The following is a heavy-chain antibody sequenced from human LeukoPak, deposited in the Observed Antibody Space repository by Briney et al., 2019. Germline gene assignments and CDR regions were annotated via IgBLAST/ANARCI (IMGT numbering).Heavy chain of an antibody. CDR2: IYYSGST. CDR3: ARVPAYYYGSGAEYYFDY. D-gene: IGHD3-10*01. CDR1: GGSISSSSYY. J-gene: IGHJ4*02. V-gene: IGHV4-61*01. Sequence: SETLSLTCTVSGGSISSSSYYWSWIRQPPGKGLEWIGYIYYSGSTNYNPSLKSRVTISVDTSKNQFSLKLSSVTAADTAVYYCARVPAYYYGSGAEYYFDYWGQGTLVTVSS.